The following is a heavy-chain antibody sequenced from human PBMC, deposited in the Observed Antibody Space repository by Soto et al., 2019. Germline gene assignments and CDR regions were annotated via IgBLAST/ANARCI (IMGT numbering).Heavy chain of an antibody. Sequence: PSETLSLTCTVSGGSVSSESHYWSWIRQSAGKGLEWIGHIYISGTTMYNPSLKSRVTMSVDPPKNQLSLKLTSVTAADTAVYYCARINGGSPDFWGQGTLVTVSS. J-gene: IGHJ4*02. CDR1: GGSVSSESHY. CDR3: ARINGGSPDF. CDR2: IYISGTT. D-gene: IGHD2-15*01. V-gene: IGHV4-61*10.